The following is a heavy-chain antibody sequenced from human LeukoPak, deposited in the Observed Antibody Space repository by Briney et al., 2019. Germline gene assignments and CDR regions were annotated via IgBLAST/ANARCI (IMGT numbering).Heavy chain of an antibody. CDR3: ASREYSSSWGWTSFDY. J-gene: IGHJ4*02. CDR2: INHSGST. Sequence: PSETLSLTCAVYGGSFSVYYCSWIRQPPGKGLEWIGEINHSGSTNYNPSLKSRVTISVDTSKNQFSLKLSSVTAADTAVYYCASREYSSSWGWTSFDYWGQGTLVTVSS. CDR1: GGSFSVYY. D-gene: IGHD6-6*01. V-gene: IGHV4-34*01.